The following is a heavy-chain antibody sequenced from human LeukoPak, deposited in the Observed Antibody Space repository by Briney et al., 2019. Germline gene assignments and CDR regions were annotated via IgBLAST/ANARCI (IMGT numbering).Heavy chain of an antibody. J-gene: IGHJ4*02. Sequence: GGSLRLSCAASGFTFSSYAMHWVRQAPGKGLEWVAVISYDGSNKSYADSVKGRFTISRDNSKNTPYLQMNSLRAEDTAVYYCASVSRFLEWLSHFDYWGQGTLVTVSS. V-gene: IGHV3-30*04. CDR2: ISYDGSNK. D-gene: IGHD3-3*01. CDR1: GFTFSSYA. CDR3: ASVSRFLEWLSHFDY.